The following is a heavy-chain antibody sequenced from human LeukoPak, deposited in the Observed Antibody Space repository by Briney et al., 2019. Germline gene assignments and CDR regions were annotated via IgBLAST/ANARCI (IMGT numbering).Heavy chain of an antibody. CDR1: GYTFTSYG. Sequence: ASVKVSCKASGYTFTSYGISWVRQAPGQGLEWMGWISAYNGNTNYAQKLQGRVTMTTDTSKSTVYMELRSLRSDDTAVYYCARGEGAVAPSAFDIWGQGTMVTVSS. CDR2: ISAYNGNT. V-gene: IGHV1-18*04. CDR3: ARGEGAVAPSAFDI. J-gene: IGHJ3*02. D-gene: IGHD6-19*01.